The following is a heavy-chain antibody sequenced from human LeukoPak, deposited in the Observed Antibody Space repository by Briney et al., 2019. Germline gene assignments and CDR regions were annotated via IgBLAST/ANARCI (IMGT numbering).Heavy chain of an antibody. V-gene: IGHV3-48*03. D-gene: IGHD1-1*01. CDR2: ISSSGSTL. Sequence: GGSLRLSCAASGFTFSNYEMNWVRQAPGKGLEWVSYISSSGSTLYYADSVKGRFTISRDSANNSLYLQMNSLRAEDTAVYYCASTRRLDYWGQGTLVTVSS. J-gene: IGHJ4*02. CDR1: GFTFSNYE. CDR3: ASTRRLDY.